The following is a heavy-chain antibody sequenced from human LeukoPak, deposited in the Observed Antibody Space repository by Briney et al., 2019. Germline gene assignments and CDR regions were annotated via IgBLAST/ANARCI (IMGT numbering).Heavy chain of an antibody. Sequence: GGSLRLSCAASGFTFSSYGMHWVRQAPGKGLVWVSRINSDGSSTSYADSVKGRFTISRDNAKNTLYLQMNSLRAEDTAVYYCARDPSIAAAAPTDYGMDVWGQGTTVTVSS. D-gene: IGHD6-13*01. V-gene: IGHV3-74*01. CDR2: INSDGSST. J-gene: IGHJ6*02. CDR3: ARDPSIAAAAPTDYGMDV. CDR1: GFTFSSYG.